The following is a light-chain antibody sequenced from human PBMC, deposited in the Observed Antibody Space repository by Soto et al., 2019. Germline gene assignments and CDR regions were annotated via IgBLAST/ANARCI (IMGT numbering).Light chain of an antibody. V-gene: IGKV3-20*01. CDR2: GAS. CDR3: QQYGSSPRT. J-gene: IGKJ4*01. Sequence: EIVFTQSPVALSLSPGERATLSCRASQSVSSSYLAWYQQKPGQAPRLLIYGASSRATGIPDRFSGSGSGTDFTLTISRLEPEDFAVYYCQQYGSSPRTFGGGTKVDNK. CDR1: QSVSSSY.